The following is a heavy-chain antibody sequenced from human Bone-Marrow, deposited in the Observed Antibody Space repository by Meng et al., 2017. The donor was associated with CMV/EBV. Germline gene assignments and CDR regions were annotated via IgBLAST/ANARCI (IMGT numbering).Heavy chain of an antibody. CDR2: ISSSSSYI. CDR1: GFTFSSYS. D-gene: IGHD6-13*01. Sequence: GESLKISCAASGFTFSSYSMNWVRQAPGKGLEWVSSISSSSSYIYYADSVKGRSTNSRDNAKISLYLQMNSLRDEDTGVYYCAREIAAALPTWGQGTLVTVSS. V-gene: IGHV3-21*01. J-gene: IGHJ5*02. CDR3: AREIAAALPT.